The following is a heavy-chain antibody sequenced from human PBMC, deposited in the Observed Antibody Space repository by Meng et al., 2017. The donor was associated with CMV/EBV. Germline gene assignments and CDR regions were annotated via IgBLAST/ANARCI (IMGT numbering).Heavy chain of an antibody. CDR2: VYWNGNK. CDR1: GLSLSTSGVG. V-gene: IGHV2-5*01. D-gene: IGHD2-15*01. Sequence: SGPTLVKPTQTLTLTCTFSGLSLSTSGVGVGWIRQPPGKALEWLALVYWNGNKRYSPSLKSRLTITKNTSKNQVVLTMTNVDPVDTGTYYCARSGVAAAMNWFDPWGQGTLVTVSS. J-gene: IGHJ5*02. CDR3: ARSGVAAAMNWFDP.